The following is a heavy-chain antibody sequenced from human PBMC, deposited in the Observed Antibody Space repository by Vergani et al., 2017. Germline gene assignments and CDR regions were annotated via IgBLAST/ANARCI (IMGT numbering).Heavy chain of an antibody. D-gene: IGHD3-3*01. CDR2: VIYSGNT. CDR3: ARRTYYDFRFDF. CDR1: GTSIRSSNYY. Sequence: QLQLQESGPGLVKPSATLSLTCSVSGTSIRSSNYYWGWIRQPPGKGLEWIGSVIYSGNTNYDPSLKSRVTISIDTSKNQFSLKLNSVTAADTAVYYCARRTYYDFRFDFWGQGILVTVSA. J-gene: IGHJ5*01. V-gene: IGHV4-39*01.